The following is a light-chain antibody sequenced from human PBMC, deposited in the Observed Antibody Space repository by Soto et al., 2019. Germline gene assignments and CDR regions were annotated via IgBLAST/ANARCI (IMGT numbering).Light chain of an antibody. Sequence: EIVITQSPATLSVSPGERATLSCRASQSVSSNLAWYQQKPGQAPRLLIYGASTRATGIPARFSGRGSGTEFTLTIIRLEPEDFAVYYCQQYGSSPLTFGGGTRLEIK. CDR2: GAS. CDR1: QSVSSN. V-gene: IGKV3-15*01. CDR3: QQYGSSPLT. J-gene: IGKJ5*01.